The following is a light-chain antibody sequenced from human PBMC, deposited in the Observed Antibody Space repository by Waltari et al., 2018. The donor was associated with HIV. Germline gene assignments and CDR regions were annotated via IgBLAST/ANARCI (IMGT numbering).Light chain of an antibody. V-gene: IGLV2-14*01. CDR2: EVS. J-gene: IGLJ3*02. CDR1: NSDIGSYDL. CDR3: CSYTSAATWV. Sequence: QSALTQPASVSGSRGQSITISCTGTNSDIGSYDLVSWYQHHPGDAPKLIIYEVSYRPSGVSDRVSGYNSINAASLTISGLQADDEADYYCCSYTSAATWVFGGGTKVTVL.